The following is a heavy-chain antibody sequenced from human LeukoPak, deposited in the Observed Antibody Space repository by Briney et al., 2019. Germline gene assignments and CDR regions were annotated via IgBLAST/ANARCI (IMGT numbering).Heavy chain of an antibody. CDR3: AKPDSSGYEAFDI. CDR1: GFTFSSYG. D-gene: IGHD3-22*01. Sequence: GGSLRLSCAASGFTFSSYGMHWVRQAPGKGLEQVAFIRNDGRNKYYADSVKGPFTISRDNSKNTLYLQMNSLRAEDTAVYYCAKPDSSGYEAFDIWGQGTMVTVSS. V-gene: IGHV3-30*02. J-gene: IGHJ3*02. CDR2: IRNDGRNK.